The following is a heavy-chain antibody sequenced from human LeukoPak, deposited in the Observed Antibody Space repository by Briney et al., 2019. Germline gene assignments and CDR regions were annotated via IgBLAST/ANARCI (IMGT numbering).Heavy chain of an antibody. CDR3: ASGTPLGYCSSTSCYWLNWFDP. V-gene: IGHV4-4*07. CDR1: GGSISSYY. D-gene: IGHD2-2*01. Sequence: SETLSLTCTVSGGSISSYYWSWIRQPAGKGLEWIGRIYTSGSTNYNPSLKSRVTISADTSKNQFSLKLSSVTAADTAVYYCASGTPLGYCSSTSCYWLNWFDPWGQGTLVTVSS. CDR2: IYTSGST. J-gene: IGHJ5*02.